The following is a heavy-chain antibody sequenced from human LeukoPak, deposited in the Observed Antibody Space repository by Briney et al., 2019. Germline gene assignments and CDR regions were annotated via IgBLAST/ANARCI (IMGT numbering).Heavy chain of an antibody. CDR1: GYTLTSYY. Sequence: GASVKVSCKASGYTLTSYYMHWVRQAPGQGLEWMGIMNPSDGSTNYAQKFQGRVTMTRDTSTSTVYMELSSLRSEDPAVYYCARGPTRLRFDFWGQGTLVTVSS. CDR3: ARGPTRLRFDF. CDR2: MNPSDGST. V-gene: IGHV1-46*01. J-gene: IGHJ4*02.